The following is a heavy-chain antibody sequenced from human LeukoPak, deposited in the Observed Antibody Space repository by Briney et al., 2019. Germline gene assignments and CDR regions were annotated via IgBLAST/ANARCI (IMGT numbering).Heavy chain of an antibody. J-gene: IGHJ6*03. D-gene: IGHD5-12*01. CDR3: ARDRDSGYDFDYYMDV. Sequence: ASVKVSCKASGYTFTSYGISWVRQAPGQGLEWMGRIIPILGIANYAQKFQGRVTITADKSTSTAYMELSSLRSEDTAVYYCARDRDSGYDFDYYMDVWGKGTTVTVSS. CDR2: IIPILGIA. CDR1: GYTFTSYG. V-gene: IGHV1-69*04.